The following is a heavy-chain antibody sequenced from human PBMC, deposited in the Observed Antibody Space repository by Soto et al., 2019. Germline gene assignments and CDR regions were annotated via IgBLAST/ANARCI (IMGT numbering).Heavy chain of an antibody. Sequence: ASVKVSCKVSGYTLTELSMHWVRQAPGKGLEWMGGFDPEDGETIYAQKFQGRVNMTEDTSTDTAYMELSSLRSEDTAVYYCATAGYGSGSYPYDYWGQGTLVTVSS. J-gene: IGHJ4*02. CDR3: ATAGYGSGSYPYDY. CDR1: GYTLTELS. CDR2: FDPEDGET. D-gene: IGHD3-10*01. V-gene: IGHV1-24*01.